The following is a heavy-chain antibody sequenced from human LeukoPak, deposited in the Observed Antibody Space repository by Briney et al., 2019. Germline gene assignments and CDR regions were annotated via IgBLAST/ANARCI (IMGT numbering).Heavy chain of an antibody. Sequence: GESLKISCKGSGYSFTSYWIGWVRQMPGKGLEWMGIIYPGDSDTRYSPSFQGQVTISADKSISTAYLQWSSLKASDTAMYYCATHGGYSGYDSYIGWPHFDYWGQGTLVTVSS. D-gene: IGHD5-12*01. J-gene: IGHJ4*02. CDR3: ATHGGYSGYDSYIGWPHFDY. V-gene: IGHV5-51*01. CDR2: IYPGDSDT. CDR1: GYSFTSYW.